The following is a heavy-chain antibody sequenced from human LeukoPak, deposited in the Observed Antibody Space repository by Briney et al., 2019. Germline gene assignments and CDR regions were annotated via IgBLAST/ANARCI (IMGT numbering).Heavy chain of an antibody. V-gene: IGHV4-59*01. J-gene: IGHJ4*02. Sequence: SETLSLTCTVSGGSISSYYWSWIRQPPGKGLEWIGYIYYSGSTNYNPSLKSRVTISVDTSKNQFSLKLSSVTAADTAVYYCARTIHYDRIATYFDYWGQGTLVTVSS. CDR2: IYYSGST. D-gene: IGHD3-22*01. CDR1: GGSISSYY. CDR3: ARTIHYDRIATYFDY.